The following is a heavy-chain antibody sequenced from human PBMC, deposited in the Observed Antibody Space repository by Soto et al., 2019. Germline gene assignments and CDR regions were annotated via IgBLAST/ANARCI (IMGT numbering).Heavy chain of an antibody. CDR1: GFSLSVYGVR. CDR3: AHTKDSSGFLTS. V-gene: IGHV2-5*01. Sequence: SGPTLVNPTQTLTLTCIFSGFSLSVYGVRVIWFRQPPGETLEWLALIHWNDDKRYSPYLKSRLTITKDTSKNQVVLTLTNLDPLDTGTYFCAHTKDSSGFLTSWGQGILVTVSS. J-gene: IGHJ5*02. CDR2: IHWNDDK. D-gene: IGHD3-22*01.